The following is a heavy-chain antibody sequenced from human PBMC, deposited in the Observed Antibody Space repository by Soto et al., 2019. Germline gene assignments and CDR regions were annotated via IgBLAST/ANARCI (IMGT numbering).Heavy chain of an antibody. D-gene: IGHD6-19*01. Sequence: GASVKVSCKASGYTFTSYGISWVRQAPGQGLEWMGWISAYNGNTNYAQKLQGRVTMTTDTSTSTAYMELRSLRSDDTAVYYCARCSSGWYENSFGWFDPWGQGTLVTVSS. V-gene: IGHV1-18*01. CDR2: ISAYNGNT. CDR1: GYTFTSYG. J-gene: IGHJ5*02. CDR3: ARCSSGWYENSFGWFDP.